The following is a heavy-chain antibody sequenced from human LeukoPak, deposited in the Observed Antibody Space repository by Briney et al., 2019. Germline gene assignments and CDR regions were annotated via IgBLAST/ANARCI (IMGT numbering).Heavy chain of an antibody. CDR3: ATTAMVSAGFDY. Sequence: PGGSLRLSCAASGFTFSSYSMNWVRQAPGKGLEWVSSISSSSSYIYYADSVKGRFTISRDNAKNSLYLQMNSLRAEDTAVYYCATTAMVSAGFDYWGQGTLVTVSS. CDR1: GFTFSSYS. J-gene: IGHJ4*02. D-gene: IGHD5-18*01. CDR2: ISSSSSYI. V-gene: IGHV3-21*01.